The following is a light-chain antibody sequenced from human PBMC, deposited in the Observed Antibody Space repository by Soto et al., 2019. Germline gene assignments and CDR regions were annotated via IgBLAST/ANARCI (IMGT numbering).Light chain of an antibody. CDR2: DVN. J-gene: IGLJ1*01. V-gene: IGLV2-14*03. CDR1: SSDVGAYNY. Sequence: QSVLTQPASVSGCPGQSITISCAGTSSDVGAYNYVSWYQHHPGKAPKLMIYDVNNRPSGDSNRFSGSKSGNTASLTISGLQAEDEADYYCSSWTSGATYVFGSGPKVTVL. CDR3: SSWTSGATYV.